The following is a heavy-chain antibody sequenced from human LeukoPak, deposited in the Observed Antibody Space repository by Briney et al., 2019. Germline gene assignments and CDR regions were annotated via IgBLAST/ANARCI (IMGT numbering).Heavy chain of an antibody. CDR2: ISGGGDSI. D-gene: IGHD6-19*01. CDR1: GFTFSSYA. Sequence: GGSLRLSCAASGFTFSSYAMSWVRQAPGKGLEWVSVISGGGDSIYYADSMKGRFTISRDNSKSTLYLQMNSLRADDTALYYCARESPIALAGNWGQGTLVTVSS. V-gene: IGHV3-23*01. J-gene: IGHJ4*02. CDR3: ARESPIALAGN.